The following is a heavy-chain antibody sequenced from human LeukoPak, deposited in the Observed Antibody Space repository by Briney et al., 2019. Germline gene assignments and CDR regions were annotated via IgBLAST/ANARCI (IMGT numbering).Heavy chain of an antibody. Sequence: PGGSLRLSCAASGFTFDDYAMHWVRQAPGKGLEWVSGISWNSGSIGYAGSVKGRFTISRDNAKNSLYLQMNSLRAEDMALYYCAKDIRTTFDAFDIWAKGQWSPSLQ. J-gene: IGHJ3*02. D-gene: IGHD4-11*01. CDR3: AKDIRTTFDAFDI. V-gene: IGHV3-9*03. CDR1: GFTFDDYA. CDR2: ISWNSGSI.